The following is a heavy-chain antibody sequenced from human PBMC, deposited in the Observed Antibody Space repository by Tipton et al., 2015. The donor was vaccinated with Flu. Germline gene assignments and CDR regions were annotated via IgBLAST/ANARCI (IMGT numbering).Heavy chain of an antibody. CDR3: ARDEEIVVVPAAAGEACDG. Sequence: QLVQSGAEVKKPGASVKVSCKASGYTFTSYGISWVRQAPGQGLEWMGWISAYNGNTNYAQKLQGRVTMTTDTSTSTAYMELRSLRSDDTAVYYCARDEEIVVVPAAAGEACDGWGQGTMVPVSS. CDR2: ISAYNGNT. J-gene: IGHJ3*01. D-gene: IGHD2-2*01. V-gene: IGHV1-18*01. CDR1: GYTFTSYG.